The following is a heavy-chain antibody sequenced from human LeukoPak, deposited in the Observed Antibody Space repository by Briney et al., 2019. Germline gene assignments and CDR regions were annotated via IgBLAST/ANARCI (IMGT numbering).Heavy chain of an antibody. J-gene: IGHJ4*02. CDR2: IHHSGST. D-gene: IGHD3-22*01. Sequence: SETLSLTCTVSGGSISSGNYYWSWIRQPPGKGLEWIGYIHHSGSTYYNPSLNSRVTVSVDRSKNQFSLKMTSVTAADTAVYYCASNRGYYDSSGYYLDYWGQGTLVTVSS. V-gene: IGHV4-30-2*01. CDR3: ASNRGYYDSSGYYLDY. CDR1: GGSISSGNYY.